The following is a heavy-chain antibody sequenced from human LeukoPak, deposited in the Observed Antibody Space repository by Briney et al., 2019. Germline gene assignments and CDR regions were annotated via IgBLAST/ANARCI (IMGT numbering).Heavy chain of an antibody. CDR2: IYPDDSDT. V-gene: IGHV5-51*01. D-gene: IGHD2-8*01. Sequence: GESLKISCKGSGYSFTSYWIGWARQMPGKGLEWMGIIYPDDSDTRYSPSFEGQVIISVDKSISTAYLQWSSLKASDTASYYCARHGHCANGVCYSNYYYYMDVWVKGTTVTVSS. J-gene: IGHJ6*03. CDR3: ARHGHCANGVCYSNYYYYMDV. CDR1: GYSFTSYW.